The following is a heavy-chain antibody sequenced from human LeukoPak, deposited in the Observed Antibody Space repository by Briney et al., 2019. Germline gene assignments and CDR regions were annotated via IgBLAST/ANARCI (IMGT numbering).Heavy chain of an antibody. J-gene: IGHJ4*02. CDR3: ARPTYSGSYFHPLEY. CDR2: IYYTGST. V-gene: IGHV4-39*01. D-gene: IGHD1-26*01. CDR1: GGSISSSAYY. Sequence: SETLSLTCTVSGGSISSSAYYWGWIRQSPGKGLEWIGSIYYTGSTYYNPSLKSRVTISVDTSKNQFSLKLSSVTAADTAVYYCARPTYSGSYFHPLEYWGQGTLVTVSS.